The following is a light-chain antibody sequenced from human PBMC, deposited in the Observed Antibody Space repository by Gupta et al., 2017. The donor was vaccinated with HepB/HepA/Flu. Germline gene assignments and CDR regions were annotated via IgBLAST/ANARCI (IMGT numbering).Light chain of an antibody. CDR3: QQYNNWPPLT. Sequence: EIVMTQSPATLSVSPGERATLSCRASQSVSSNLAWYQQKPGQAPRLLIYGTSTRATDIPARFSGSGSGTEFTLTIRSLQSEDFAVYYCQQYNNWPPLTVGGGTKVEIK. V-gene: IGKV3-15*01. J-gene: IGKJ4*01. CDR2: GTS. CDR1: QSVSSN.